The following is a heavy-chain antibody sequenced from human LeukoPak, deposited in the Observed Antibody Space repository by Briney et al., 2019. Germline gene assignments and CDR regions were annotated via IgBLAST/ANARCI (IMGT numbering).Heavy chain of an antibody. CDR2: ITATGDTA. J-gene: IGHJ4*02. Sequence: GGSLRLPCAASGFTFTKCAMSWVRQAPGKGLEWVAIITATGDTAYYADSVKGRFTISRDNSRNTVYMQMDSLRAEDTAIYYCAGDRNSVWYSPLDYWGQGTQVTVSP. CDR1: GFTFTKCA. D-gene: IGHD6-19*01. CDR3: AGDRNSVWYSPLDY. V-gene: IGHV3-23*01.